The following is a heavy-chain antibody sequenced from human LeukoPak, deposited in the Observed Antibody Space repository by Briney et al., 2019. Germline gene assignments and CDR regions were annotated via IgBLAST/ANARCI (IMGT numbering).Heavy chain of an antibody. J-gene: IGHJ4*02. CDR1: GFTFSSYW. Sequence: PGGSLRLSCAASGFTFSSYWMNWVRQAPGKGLVWVSHIYSDGSTTTYADSVRGRFTISRDNARNTLYLQMNSLRAADTAVYYCVIGRLGSYFDYWGQGALVTVCS. CDR2: IYSDGSTT. D-gene: IGHD7-27*01. CDR3: VIGRLGSYFDY. V-gene: IGHV3-74*03.